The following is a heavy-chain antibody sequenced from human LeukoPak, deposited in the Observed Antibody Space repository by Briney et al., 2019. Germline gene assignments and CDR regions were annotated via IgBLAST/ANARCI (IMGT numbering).Heavy chain of an antibody. V-gene: IGHV1-69*01. CDR1: GGTFSSYA. D-gene: IGHD1-26*01. Sequence: SVKVSCKASGGTFSSYAISWVRQAPGQGLEWMGGIIPIFGTANYAQKFQGRVTITADESTSTAYMVLSSLRSEDTAVYYCARDSIVGATGDAFDIWGQGTMVTVSS. J-gene: IGHJ3*02. CDR2: IIPIFGTA. CDR3: ARDSIVGATGDAFDI.